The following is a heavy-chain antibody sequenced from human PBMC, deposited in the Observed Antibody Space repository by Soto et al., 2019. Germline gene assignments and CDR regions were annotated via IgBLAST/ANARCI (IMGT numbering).Heavy chain of an antibody. CDR2: IHHSGST. J-gene: IGHJ4*02. Sequence: QVQLQQWGAGLLKPSETLSLTCAVYGGSFSGYYWSWIRQPPGKGLEWIGEIHHSGSTNYIPSLKSRVTISVDTSKNQFSLKLSSVTAADTAVYYCARRYSGSYSPPTYYFDYWGQGTLVTVSS. CDR1: GGSFSGYY. V-gene: IGHV4-34*01. D-gene: IGHD1-26*01. CDR3: ARRYSGSYSPPTYYFDY.